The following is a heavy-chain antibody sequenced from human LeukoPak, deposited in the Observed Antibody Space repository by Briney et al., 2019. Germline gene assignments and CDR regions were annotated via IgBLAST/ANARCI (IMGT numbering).Heavy chain of an antibody. V-gene: IGHV1-58*02. J-gene: IGHJ4*02. CDR3: ATGSGWYSPDY. D-gene: IGHD6-19*01. CDR2: IVVGSGNT. CDR1: EFTFTDSL. Sequence: ASVKVSWKASEFTFTDSLMQWVRQARGQRLEWIGWIVVGSGNTNYAQKFQERVTITRDMSTSTAYMELSSLRSEDTAVYYCATGSGWYSPDYWGQGTLVTVSS.